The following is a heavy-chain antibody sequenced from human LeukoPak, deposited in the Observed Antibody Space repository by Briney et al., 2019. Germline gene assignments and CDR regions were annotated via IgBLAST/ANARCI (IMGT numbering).Heavy chain of an antibody. D-gene: IGHD3-3*01. J-gene: IGHJ4*02. V-gene: IGHV3-53*01. CDR1: GFTVSSNY. CDR3: AKGLFDDFWSGYGFDY. Sequence: GGSLRLSCAASGFTVSSNYMSWVRQAPGKGLEWVSVIYSGGSTYYADSVKGRFTISRDNSKNTLYLQMNSLRAEDTAVYYCAKGLFDDFWSGYGFDYWGQGTLVTVSS. CDR2: IYSGGST.